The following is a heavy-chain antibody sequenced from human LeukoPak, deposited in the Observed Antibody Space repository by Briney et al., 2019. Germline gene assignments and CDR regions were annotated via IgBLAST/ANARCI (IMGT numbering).Heavy chain of an antibody. CDR3: ARSLSIAARPFDY. CDR1: GYTFTGYY. Sequence: ASVKVSCKASGYTFTGYYMHWVRQAPGQGLEGMGWINPNSGGTNYAQKFQGRVTMTRDTSISTAYMELSRLRSDDTAVYYCARSLSIAARPFDYWGQGTLVTVSS. CDR2: INPNSGGT. J-gene: IGHJ4*02. V-gene: IGHV1-2*02. D-gene: IGHD6-6*01.